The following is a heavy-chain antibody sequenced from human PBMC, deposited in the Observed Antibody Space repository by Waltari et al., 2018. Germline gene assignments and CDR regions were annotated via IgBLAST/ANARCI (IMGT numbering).Heavy chain of an antibody. CDR3: IRPFEMGID. CDR1: GLSIRDYT. V-gene: IGHV3-73*01. Sequence: EVQLVESGGALVQPGGSRKLSGTASGLSIRDYTIHWVRQASGKGREWVGRSRSRFKDDETAYAESAQGRFTISRDDSKNTAYLEMNSLKTDDTAVYYCIRPFEMGIDWGQGTQVTVSS. CDR2: SRSRFKDDET. J-gene: IGHJ4*02. D-gene: IGHD7-27*01.